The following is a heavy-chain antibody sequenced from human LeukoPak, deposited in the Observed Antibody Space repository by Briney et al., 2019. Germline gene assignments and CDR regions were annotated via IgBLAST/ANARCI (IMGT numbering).Heavy chain of an antibody. CDR2: IGGRDDRT. J-gene: IGHJ4*02. CDR3: AKDPNPLYDFWTGYK. CDR1: GFTFTGHT. V-gene: IGHV3-23*01. D-gene: IGHD3-3*01. Sequence: PGGSLRLSCAASGFTFTGHTMTWLRRAPGKGLEWVSIIGGRDDRTYYADSVEGRFTISRENSKNILYLQMSSLRAEDTAVYYCAKDPNPLYDFWTGYKWGQGTLVTVSS.